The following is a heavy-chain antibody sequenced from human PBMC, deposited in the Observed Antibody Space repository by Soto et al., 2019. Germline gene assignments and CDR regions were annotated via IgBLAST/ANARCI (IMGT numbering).Heavy chain of an antibody. CDR3: ARGICGGDCYYAFDI. CDR2: SYYTGST. D-gene: IGHD2-21*02. V-gene: IGHV4-59*01. Sequence: PEKLRLTCIASGGTLSSYYWSWIRQPPGKGLERIGYSYYTGSTNYNPSLKSRVTISVDTSKNQFSLKLSSVTAADTAVYYCARGICGGDCYYAFDIWCQCKLVT. J-gene: IGHJ3*02. CDR1: GGTLSSYY.